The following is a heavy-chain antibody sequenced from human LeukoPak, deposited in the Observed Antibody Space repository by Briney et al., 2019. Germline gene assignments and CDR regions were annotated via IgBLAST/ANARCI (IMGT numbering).Heavy chain of an antibody. CDR2: IIPIFGTA. V-gene: IGHV1-69*13. CDR1: GGTFNSYA. CDR3: RSSTSNYYYYGMDV. J-gene: IGHJ6*02. D-gene: IGHD2-2*01. Sequence: ASVKVSCKASGGTFNSYAISWVRQAPGQGLEWMGGIIPIFGTANYAQKFQGRVTITADESTSTAYMELSSLRSEDTAVYYCRSSTSNYYYYGMDVWGQGTTVTVSS.